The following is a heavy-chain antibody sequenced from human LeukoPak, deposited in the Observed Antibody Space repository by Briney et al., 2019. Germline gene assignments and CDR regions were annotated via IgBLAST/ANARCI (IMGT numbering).Heavy chain of an antibody. CDR2: INPSGGST. CDR1: GYTFTSYY. Sequence: ASVKVSCKASGYTFTSYYMHWVRQAPGQGLEWMGIINPSGGSTSYAQKFQGRVTMTRDTSTGTVYMELSSLRSEDTAVYYCARDRSANDQGRYFQHWGQGTLVTVSS. V-gene: IGHV1-46*01. CDR3: ARDRSANDQGRYFQH. J-gene: IGHJ1*01. D-gene: IGHD3-16*01.